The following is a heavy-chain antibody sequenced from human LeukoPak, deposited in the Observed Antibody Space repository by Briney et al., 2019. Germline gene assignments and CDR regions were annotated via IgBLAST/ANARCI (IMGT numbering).Heavy chain of an antibody. Sequence: GGSLRLSCAASGFTFSSYEMNWVRQAPGKGLEWVSYISSSGSTIYYADSVKGRFTISRDNAKNSLYLQMNSLKTEDTAVYYCTTHYYGSGSYYNRPKDIDYWGQGTLVTVSS. CDR1: GFTFSSYE. J-gene: IGHJ4*02. CDR3: TTHYYGSGSYYNRPKDIDY. D-gene: IGHD3-10*01. V-gene: IGHV3-48*03. CDR2: ISSSGSTI.